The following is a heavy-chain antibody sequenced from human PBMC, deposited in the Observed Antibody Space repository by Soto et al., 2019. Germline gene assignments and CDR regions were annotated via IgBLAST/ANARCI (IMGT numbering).Heavy chain of an antibody. CDR3: AKDGGPVYCNSPGCSAKHFDY. D-gene: IGHD2-2*01. CDR2: ISAYNGNT. Sequence: ASVKVSCKAPGYTFTNYGISWVRQAPGQGLEWMGWISAYNGNTNFAQKFQGRLTMTTDTSTTTAYMELRSLRHEDTAVYYCAKDGGPVYCNSPGCSAKHFDYWGQGTLVTVS. CDR1: GYTFTNYG. V-gene: IGHV1-18*01. J-gene: IGHJ4*02.